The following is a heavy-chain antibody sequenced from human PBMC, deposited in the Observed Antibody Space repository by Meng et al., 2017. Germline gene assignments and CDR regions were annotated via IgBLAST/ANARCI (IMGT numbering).Heavy chain of an antibody. Sequence: GGSLRLSCAASGFTFSSYSMNWVRQAPGKGLEWVSSISRSSSYIYYADSVKGRFTISRDNAKNSLYLQMNSLRAEDTAVYYCARDGSPGYSSGWYDYWGQGTLVTVSS. V-gene: IGHV3-21*01. CDR2: ISRSSSYI. CDR1: GFTFSSYS. J-gene: IGHJ4*02. D-gene: IGHD6-19*01. CDR3: ARDGSPGYSSGWYDY.